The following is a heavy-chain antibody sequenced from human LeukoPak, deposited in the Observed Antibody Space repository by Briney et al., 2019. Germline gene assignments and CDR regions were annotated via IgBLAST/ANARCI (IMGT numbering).Heavy chain of an antibody. Sequence: PGGSLRLSCAASGFTFSSYAMHWVRQAPGKGLEWVAVISYDGSNKYYADSVKGRFTISRDNSKNTLYLQMNSLRAEDTAVYYCARDLPYGSGSYSTLVYYYYYYMDVWGKGTTVTVSS. V-gene: IGHV3-30*04. D-gene: IGHD3-10*01. CDR2: ISYDGSNK. CDR3: ARDLPYGSGSYSTLVYYYYYYMDV. CDR1: GFTFSSYA. J-gene: IGHJ6*03.